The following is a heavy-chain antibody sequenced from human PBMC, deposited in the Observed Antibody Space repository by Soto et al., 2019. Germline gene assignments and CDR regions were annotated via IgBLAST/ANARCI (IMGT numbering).Heavy chain of an antibody. D-gene: IGHD6-19*01. J-gene: IGHJ4*02. V-gene: IGHV1-69*01. CDR2: VIPILGQA. Sequence: QVQLVQSGAEVKKPGSSVKVSCKASGGIFSSYAISWLRQAPGQGLEWMGAVIPILGQAYYAQNLQDRVTITADESTRTAYMEMSSLRSEDTAVYYCAKSTTNGGWFNPFDSWGQGALVTVSS. CDR1: GGIFSSYA. CDR3: AKSTTNGGWFNPFDS.